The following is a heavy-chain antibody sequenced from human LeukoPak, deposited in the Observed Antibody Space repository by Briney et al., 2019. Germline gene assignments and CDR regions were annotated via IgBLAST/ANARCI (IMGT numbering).Heavy chain of an antibody. CDR2: IIPIFGTA. J-gene: IGHJ4*02. Sequence: SVKVSCKASGYTFTGYQMHWVRQAPGQGLEWMGGIIPIFGTATYAQKFQGRVTITADESTSTAYMELSSLRSEDTAVYYCARASRVYGDYGSFDYWGQGTLVTVSS. CDR1: GYTFTGYQ. CDR3: ARASRVYGDYGSFDY. D-gene: IGHD4-17*01. V-gene: IGHV1-69*13.